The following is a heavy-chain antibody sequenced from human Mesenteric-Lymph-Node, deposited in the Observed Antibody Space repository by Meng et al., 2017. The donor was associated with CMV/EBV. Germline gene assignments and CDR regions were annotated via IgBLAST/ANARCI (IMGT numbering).Heavy chain of an antibody. CDR2: IFSNDEK. Sequence: SGPTLVKPTQTLTLTCNFSGFSLSTSGMCVSWVRQPPGKALEWLAHIFSNDEKSYSTSLKSRLTISKDTSKSQVVLTMTNMDPVDTATYYCARILYNWFDPWGQGTLVTVSS. CDR1: GFSLSTSGMC. J-gene: IGHJ5*02. CDR3: ARILYNWFDP. V-gene: IGHV2-26*01.